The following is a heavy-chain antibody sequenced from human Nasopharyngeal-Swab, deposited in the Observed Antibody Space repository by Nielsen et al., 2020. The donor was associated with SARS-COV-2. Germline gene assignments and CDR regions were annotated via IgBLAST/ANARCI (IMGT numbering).Heavy chain of an antibody. CDR3: AKDPLLGFSFGRMEV. CDR1: GFTCSATG. V-gene: IGHV3-30*18. Sequence: GESLKISCSPSGFTCSATGMHWVRQAPGKGLEWVSVISNDGSKKYYVDSVKGRFTISRDNSKNTVYLQMNSLRAEDTAVYYCAKDPLLGFSFGRMEVWGQGTTVTVSS. CDR2: ISNDGSKK. J-gene: IGHJ6*02. D-gene: IGHD2/OR15-2a*01.